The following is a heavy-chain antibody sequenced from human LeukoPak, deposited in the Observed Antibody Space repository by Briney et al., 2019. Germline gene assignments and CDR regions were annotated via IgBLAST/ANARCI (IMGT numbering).Heavy chain of an antibody. CDR2: INTDGAVT. J-gene: IGHJ4*02. CDR3: ATKQWLAPPPDS. Sequence: GGSLRLSCAASGFTFSKYWMLWVRQAPGKGLERVAGINTDGAVTTYADSVKGRFTVSRDNADNTMFLQMNSVRDEDPAVYYCATKQWLAPPPDSWGQGTPVTDSP. D-gene: IGHD6-19*01. V-gene: IGHV3-74*01. CDR1: GFTFSKYW.